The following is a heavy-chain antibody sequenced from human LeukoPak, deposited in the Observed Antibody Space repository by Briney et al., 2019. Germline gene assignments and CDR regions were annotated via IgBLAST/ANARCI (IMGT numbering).Heavy chain of an antibody. J-gene: IGHJ4*02. CDR3: ARDAGGAFGNYVNYFDY. Sequence: GTSLRLSCAASGLILSSYGIHWVRQAPGKGLEWVAVIWYDGTNIYYRDSVKSRFSISRDNSKNTVYLQMDSLRAEDTAVYYCARDAGGAFGNYVNYFDYWGQGTLVTVSS. CDR2: IWYDGTNI. V-gene: IGHV3-33*01. CDR1: GLILSSYG. D-gene: IGHD4-11*01.